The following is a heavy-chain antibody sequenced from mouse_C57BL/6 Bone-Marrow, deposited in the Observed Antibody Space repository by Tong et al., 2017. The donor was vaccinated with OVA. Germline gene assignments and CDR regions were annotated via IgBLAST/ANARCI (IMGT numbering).Heavy chain of an antibody. V-gene: IGHV2-6*01. J-gene: IGHJ3*01. CDR3: AIYGSSSLFAY. Sequence: VQLQESGPGLVAPSQSLSITCTVSGFSLTSYSVDWVRQSPGKGLEWLGVIWGVGSTNYNSALKSRLSISKDNSKSQVFLKMNSLQTDDTAMYYCAIYGSSSLFAYWGQGTLVTVSA. D-gene: IGHD1-1*01. CDR1: GFSLTSYS. CDR2: IWGVGST.